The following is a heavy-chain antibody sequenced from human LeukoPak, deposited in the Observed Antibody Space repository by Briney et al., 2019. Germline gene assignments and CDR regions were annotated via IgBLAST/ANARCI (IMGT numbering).Heavy chain of an antibody. CDR1: GGSISSYY. J-gene: IGHJ5*02. D-gene: IGHD6-13*01. V-gene: IGHV4-4*07. Sequence: SETLSLTCTVSGGSISSYYWSWIRQPAGKGLEWIGRIYTSGSTNYNPSLKSRVTMSVDTSKNQFSLKLSSVTAADTAVYYCARAAAAAPTLWFDPWGQGTLVTVSS. CDR3: ARAAAAAPTLWFDP. CDR2: IYTSGST.